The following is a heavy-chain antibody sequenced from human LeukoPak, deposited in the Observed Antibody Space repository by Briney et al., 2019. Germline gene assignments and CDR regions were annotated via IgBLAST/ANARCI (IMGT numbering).Heavy chain of an antibody. CDR3: ARAGSSSWYFYYYYGMDV. D-gene: IGHD6-13*01. CDR1: GFTFSSYA. Sequence: PGGSLRLSCAASGFTFSSYAMHRVRQAPGKGLEWVAVISYDGSNKYYADSVKGRFTISRDNSKNTLYLQMNSLRAEDTAVYYCARAGSSSWYFYYYYGMDVWGQGTTVTVSS. CDR2: ISYDGSNK. V-gene: IGHV3-30-3*01. J-gene: IGHJ6*02.